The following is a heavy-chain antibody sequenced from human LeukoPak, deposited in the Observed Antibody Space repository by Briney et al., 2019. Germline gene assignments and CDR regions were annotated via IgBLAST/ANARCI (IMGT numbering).Heavy chain of an antibody. V-gene: IGHV4-39*01. CDR3: ALASSSWYPPPDY. CDR1: GGSISSSSYY. J-gene: IGHJ4*02. CDR2: IYYNGST. D-gene: IGHD6-13*01. Sequence: SETQSLTGTVSGGSISSSSYYWGWIRQPPGKGLEWIGSIYYNGSTYYNPSLKSRVTISVDTSKNQFSLKLSSVTAADTAVYYCALASSSWYPPPDYWGQGTLVTVSS.